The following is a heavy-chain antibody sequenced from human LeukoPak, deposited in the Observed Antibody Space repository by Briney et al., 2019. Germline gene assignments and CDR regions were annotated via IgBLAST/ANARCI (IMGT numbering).Heavy chain of an antibody. CDR1: GGSISSSNYY. CDR3: ARHQPVGAGWYFFDF. J-gene: IGHJ4*02. V-gene: IGHV4-39*01. Sequence: KASETLSLTCTVSGGSISSSNYYWGWIRQPPGKGLEWIGSIYDSGDTYYNPSLKSRVTISVDASKTQFSLKLNSVTAADTALYYCARHQPVGAGWYFFDFWGQGTLVTVSS. D-gene: IGHD6-19*01. CDR2: IYDSGDT.